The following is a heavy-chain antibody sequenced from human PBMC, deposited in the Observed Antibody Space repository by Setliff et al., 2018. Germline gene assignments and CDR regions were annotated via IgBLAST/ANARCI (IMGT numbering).Heavy chain of an antibody. D-gene: IGHD1-1*01. CDR3: AIDYGPTGTPYH. J-gene: IGHJ4*02. V-gene: IGHV1-69-2*01. Sequence: ASVKVSCKASGYSFSDFYMHWVRPVPGEGLEALGRIDPRDDFTVYAERFKDRLIITADTSTDTSYMEMSSLRFEDTAVYYCAIDYGPTGTPYHWGQGTPVTVSS. CDR1: GYSFSDFY. CDR2: IDPRDDFT.